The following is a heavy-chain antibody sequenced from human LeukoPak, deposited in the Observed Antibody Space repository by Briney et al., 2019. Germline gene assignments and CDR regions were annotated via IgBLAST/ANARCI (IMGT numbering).Heavy chain of an antibody. CDR3: ARDPTYDSSGYNDY. CDR1: GGSFSGYY. Sequence: SETLSLTCAVYGGSFSGYYWSWIRQPPGKGLEWIGEINHSGSTNYNPSLKSRVTISVDTSKNQFSLKLSSVTAADTAVYYCARDPTYDSSGYNDYWGQGTLVTVSS. J-gene: IGHJ4*02. D-gene: IGHD3-22*01. V-gene: IGHV4-34*01. CDR2: INHSGST.